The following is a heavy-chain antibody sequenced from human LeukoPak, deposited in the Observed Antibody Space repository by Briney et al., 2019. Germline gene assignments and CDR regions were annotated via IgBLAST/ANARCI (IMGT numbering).Heavy chain of an antibody. CDR3: ARQRGYYYGSGTEDY. Sequence: ASVKVSCKASGGTFSSYAISWVRQAPGQGLEWMGRIIPILGIANYAQKYQGRVTITADKSTSTAYMELSSLRSEDTAVYYCARQRGYYYGSGTEDYWGQGTLVTVSP. V-gene: IGHV1-69*04. CDR2: IIPILGIA. CDR1: GGTFSSYA. J-gene: IGHJ4*02. D-gene: IGHD3-10*01.